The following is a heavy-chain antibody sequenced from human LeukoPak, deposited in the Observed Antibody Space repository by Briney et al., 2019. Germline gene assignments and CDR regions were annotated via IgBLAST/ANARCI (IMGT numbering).Heavy chain of an antibody. D-gene: IGHD6-13*01. V-gene: IGHV3-11*06. J-gene: IGHJ4*02. CDR1: GFTFSDYY. Sequence: GGSLRLSCAASGFTFSDYYMSWIRQAPGKGLEWASYISSSSSYTNYADSVKGRFTISRDNAKNSLYLQMNSLRAEDTAVYYCARDGYSSSWYWFDYWGQGTLVTVSS. CDR3: ARDGYSSSWYWFDY. CDR2: ISSSSSYT.